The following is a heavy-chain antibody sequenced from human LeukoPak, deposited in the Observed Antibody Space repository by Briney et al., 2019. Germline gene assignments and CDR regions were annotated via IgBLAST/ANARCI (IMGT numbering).Heavy chain of an antibody. CDR1: GGSISSSSYY. Sequence: SETLSLTCTVSGGSISSSSYYWGWIRQPPGKGLEWIGSIYYSGSTYYNPSLESRVTISVDTSKNQFSLKLSSVTAADTAVYYCARRGVEMATIWDYWGQGALVTVSS. D-gene: IGHD5-24*01. J-gene: IGHJ4*02. CDR2: IYYSGST. V-gene: IGHV4-39*01. CDR3: ARRGVEMATIWDY.